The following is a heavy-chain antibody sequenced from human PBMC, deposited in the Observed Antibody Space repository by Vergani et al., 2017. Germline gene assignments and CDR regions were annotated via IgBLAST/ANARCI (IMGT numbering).Heavy chain of an antibody. CDR2: IRYDGSKK. V-gene: IGHV3-30*02. CDR3: AKDRRKAAAGPDY. Sequence: QVQLVESGGGVVQPGGSLRLSCAASGFTFSSYGMHWVRQAPGKGLEWVAFIRYDGSKKYYADSVKGRFTISRDNSKNTLYLQMNSLRAEDTAMYYCAKDRRKAAAGPDYWGQGTLVTVSS. D-gene: IGHD6-13*01. J-gene: IGHJ4*02. CDR1: GFTFSSYG.